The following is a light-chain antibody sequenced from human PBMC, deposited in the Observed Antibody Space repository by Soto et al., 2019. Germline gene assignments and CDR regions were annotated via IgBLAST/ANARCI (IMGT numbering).Light chain of an antibody. CDR1: SSDVGGYNY. CDR3: SSYTRTARLV. Sequence: QSALTQPASVSGSPGQSITISCTGSSSDVGGYNYVSWYQQHPGKAPKLLIYEVSNRPSGVSNRFSGSKSGNTASLTISGLQAEGEADYYCSSYTRTARLVFGGGTKLTVL. V-gene: IGLV2-14*01. CDR2: EVS. J-gene: IGLJ2*01.